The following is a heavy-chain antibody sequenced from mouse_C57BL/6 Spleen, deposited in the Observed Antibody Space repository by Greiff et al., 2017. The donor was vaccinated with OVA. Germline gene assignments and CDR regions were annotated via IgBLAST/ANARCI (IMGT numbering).Heavy chain of an antibody. D-gene: IGHD1-1*01. CDR3: ARDYYGSSYEYFDV. CDR2: ISAGGSYT. V-gene: IGHV5-4*01. J-gene: IGHJ1*03. CDR1: GFTFSSYA. Sequence: EVQVVESGGGLVKPGGSLKLSCAASGFTFSSYAMSWVSQTPEKRLEWVATISAGGSYTYYPDNVKGRFTISRDNAKNNRYLQMSHLKSEDTAMYYCARDYYGSSYEYFDVWGTGTTVTVSS.